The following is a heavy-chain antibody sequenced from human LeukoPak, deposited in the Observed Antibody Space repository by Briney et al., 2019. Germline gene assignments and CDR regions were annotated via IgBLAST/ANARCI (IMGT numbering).Heavy chain of an antibody. J-gene: IGHJ4*02. D-gene: IGHD6-13*01. CDR2: ISFDGNNK. Sequence: PGGSLRLSCAASGFSFSSFAMHWVRQTPGKGLEWVALISFDGNNKYYADSVKGRFTISRDNSKNTLYLQMTSLRAEDTAVYYCARDDGSSWFDYWGQGTLVTVSS. V-gene: IGHV3-30*04. CDR1: GFSFSSFA. CDR3: ARDDGSSWFDY.